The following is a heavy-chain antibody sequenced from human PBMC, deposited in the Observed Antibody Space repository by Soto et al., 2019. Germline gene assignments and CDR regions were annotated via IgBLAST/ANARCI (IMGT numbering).Heavy chain of an antibody. V-gene: IGHV1-69*13. J-gene: IGHJ4*02. Sequence: VASVKVSCKASGGTFSSYAISWVRQAPGQGLEWMGGIIPIFGTANYAQKFQGRVTITADESTSTAYMELSSLRSEDTAVYYCAAYCSGGSCYHRDYWGQGTLVTVSS. CDR2: IIPIFGTA. CDR3: AAYCSGGSCYHRDY. D-gene: IGHD2-15*01. CDR1: GGTFSSYA.